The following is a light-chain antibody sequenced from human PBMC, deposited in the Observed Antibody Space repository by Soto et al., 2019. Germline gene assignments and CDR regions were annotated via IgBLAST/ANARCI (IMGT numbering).Light chain of an antibody. Sequence: ELVLTQSPGTLSLSPGERATLSCRASQSISRSYLAWYQQKPGQAPRLLIYGASSRATGIPDRFSGSGSGTDFTITISRLEPEDVAMYYCQQYGNLPRTFGQGTKVEIK. J-gene: IGKJ1*01. CDR1: QSISRSY. CDR3: QQYGNLPRT. V-gene: IGKV3-20*01. CDR2: GAS.